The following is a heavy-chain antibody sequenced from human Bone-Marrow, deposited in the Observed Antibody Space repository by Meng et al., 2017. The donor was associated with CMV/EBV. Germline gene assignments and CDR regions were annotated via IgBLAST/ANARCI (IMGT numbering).Heavy chain of an antibody. D-gene: IGHD2-2*02. J-gene: IGHJ5*02. V-gene: IGHV1-8*01. Sequence: ASVKASCKASGYTFTSYDINWVRQATGQGLEWMGWMNPNSGNTGYAQKFQGRVTMTRDTSISTAYMELSRLRSDDTAVYYCARDLRGCSSTSCYTSVWFDPWGQGTLVTLSS. CDR1: GYTFTSYD. CDR3: ARDLRGCSSTSCYTSVWFDP. CDR2: MNPNSGNT.